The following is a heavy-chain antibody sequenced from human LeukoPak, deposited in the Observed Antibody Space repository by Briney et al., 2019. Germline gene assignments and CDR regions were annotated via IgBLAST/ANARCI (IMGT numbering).Heavy chain of an antibody. CDR2: INHSGST. J-gene: IGHJ3*02. Sequence: PSETLSLTCAAYGGSFSGYYWSWIRQPPGKGLEWIGEINHSGSTNYNPSLKSRVTISVDTSKNQFSLKLSSVTAADTAVYYCARDLGYYYDSSAYDDAFDIWGQGTMVTVSS. CDR3: ARDLGYYYDSSAYDDAFDI. D-gene: IGHD3-22*01. CDR1: GGSFSGYY. V-gene: IGHV4-34*01.